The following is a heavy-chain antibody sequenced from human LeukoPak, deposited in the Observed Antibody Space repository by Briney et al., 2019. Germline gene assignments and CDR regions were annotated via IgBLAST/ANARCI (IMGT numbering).Heavy chain of an antibody. J-gene: IGHJ4*02. D-gene: IGHD2/OR15-2a*01. Sequence: ASVKVSCKTSGYTFTNYGISWVRQAPGQGLEWMGWISAYNGNTNYAQKLQGRVTMTTDTSTNTAYMELRSLRSDDTAVYYCARVIRGYFDYWGQGTLVTVSS. CDR1: GYTFTNYG. V-gene: IGHV1-18*01. CDR3: ARVIRGYFDY. CDR2: ISAYNGNT.